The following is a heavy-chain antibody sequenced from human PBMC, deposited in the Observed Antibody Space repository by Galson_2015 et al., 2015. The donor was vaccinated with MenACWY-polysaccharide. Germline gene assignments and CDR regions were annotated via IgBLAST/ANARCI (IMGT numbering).Heavy chain of an antibody. D-gene: IGHD2-15*01. CDR2: ISAYNGNT. V-gene: IGHV1-18*01. CDR3: ARAEVVAATPTSDY. Sequence: GWISAYNGNTNYAQKLQGRVTMTTDTSTSTAYMELRSLRSDDTAVYYCARAEVVAATPTSDYWGQGTLVTVSS. J-gene: IGHJ4*02.